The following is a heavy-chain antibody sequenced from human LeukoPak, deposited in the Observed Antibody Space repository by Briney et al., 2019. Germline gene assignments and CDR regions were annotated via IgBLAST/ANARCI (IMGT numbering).Heavy chain of an antibody. CDR3: ARGRGSGHKEYWFDP. D-gene: IGHD6-19*01. J-gene: IGHJ5*02. V-gene: IGHV1-8*01. Sequence: ASVKVSCKASGYTFTTYDISWVRQATGQGLEWMGWMNPNSGNTGYAQKFQGRVTMTRNTSITTAYMELSSLRSEDTAVYYCARGRGSGHKEYWFDPWGQGTLVTVSS. CDR1: GYTFTTYD. CDR2: MNPNSGNT.